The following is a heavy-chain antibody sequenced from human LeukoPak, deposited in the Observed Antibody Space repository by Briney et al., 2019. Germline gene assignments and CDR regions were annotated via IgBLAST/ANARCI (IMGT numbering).Heavy chain of an antibody. J-gene: IGHJ4*02. CDR1: GYTFTSYG. CDR2: IIPIFGTA. Sequence: GASVKVSCKASGYTFTSYGISWVRQAPGQGLEWMGGIIPIFGTANYAQKFQGRVTITADESTSTAYMELSSLRSEDTAVYYCARVGGESFDYWGQGTLVTVSS. D-gene: IGHD2-21*01. CDR3: ARVGGESFDY. V-gene: IGHV1-69*13.